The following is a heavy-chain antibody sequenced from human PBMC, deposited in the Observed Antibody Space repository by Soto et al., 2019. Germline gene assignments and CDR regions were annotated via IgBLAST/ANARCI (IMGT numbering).Heavy chain of an antibody. Sequence: SETLSLTCTVSGASMSSGGYYWTWIRQSPGKGLEWIGYIYYSGSTYYNPSLESRVAISLDTSRSQFSLTLHSVTAADTAIYYCARESYYGSGATVVGYWGLGTLVTVSS. CDR3: ARESYYGSGATVVGY. CDR2: IYYSGST. J-gene: IGHJ4*02. CDR1: GASMSSGGYY. V-gene: IGHV4-31*03. D-gene: IGHD3-10*01.